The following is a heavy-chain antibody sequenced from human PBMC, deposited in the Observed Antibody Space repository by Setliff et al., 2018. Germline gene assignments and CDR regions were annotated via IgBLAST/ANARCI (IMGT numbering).Heavy chain of an antibody. D-gene: IGHD3-9*01. CDR1: GYNFITTG. Sequence: VKVSCKTSGYNFITTGISWVRQAPGQGPEWMGCISPFNGNTNYAQKFQDRVTMTTDTSTATVYMELKNLRSDDTAVYYCARSSGPRVVLAADFDYWGQGTLVTVS. CDR3: ARSSGPRVVLAADFDY. J-gene: IGHJ4*02. CDR2: ISPFNGNT. V-gene: IGHV1-18*01.